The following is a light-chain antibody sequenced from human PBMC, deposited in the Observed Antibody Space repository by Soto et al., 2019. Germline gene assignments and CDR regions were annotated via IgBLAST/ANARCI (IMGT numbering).Light chain of an antibody. CDR1: QSVLYSSNNKNY. V-gene: IGKV4-1*01. Sequence: DIVMTQSPDSVAVSLGERATINCKSSQSVLYSSNNKNYLAWYQQRPGQPPKLLIYWASTREYGVPDRFSGSGSGTDCTLTISNLQAEDVAVYSCHQYCTAPSTFGQGTKVEIK. CDR3: HQYCTAPST. CDR2: WAS. J-gene: IGKJ1*01.